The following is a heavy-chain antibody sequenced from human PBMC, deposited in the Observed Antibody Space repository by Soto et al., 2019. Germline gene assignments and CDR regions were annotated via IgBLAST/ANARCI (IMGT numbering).Heavy chain of an antibody. D-gene: IGHD5-12*01. V-gene: IGHV3-23*03. CDR3: ARARRDGYMYYFDY. Sequence: EVQLLESGGGLVQPGGSLTLSCAASGFTFNNYAMSWVRQAPGKGLEWVSVIYSGGSTYYADSVKGRFTISRDNSKNTLYLQMNSLRAEDTAVYYCARARRDGYMYYFDYWGQGTLVTVSS. J-gene: IGHJ4*02. CDR2: IYSGGST. CDR1: GFTFNNYA.